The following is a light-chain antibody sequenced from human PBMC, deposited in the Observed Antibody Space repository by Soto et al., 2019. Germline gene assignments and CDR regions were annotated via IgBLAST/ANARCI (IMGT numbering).Light chain of an antibody. V-gene: IGKV1-5*01. Sequence: DIQMTQSPSTLSASVGDRVTITCRASQSISSWLAWYQQKPGKAPKLLIYDASSLESGVPSRFSGSGSGTEFTLTISRLQPDDYATYYCKQYNSYPWTFGQGTKVDIK. CDR3: KQYNSYPWT. CDR1: QSISSW. J-gene: IGKJ1*01. CDR2: DAS.